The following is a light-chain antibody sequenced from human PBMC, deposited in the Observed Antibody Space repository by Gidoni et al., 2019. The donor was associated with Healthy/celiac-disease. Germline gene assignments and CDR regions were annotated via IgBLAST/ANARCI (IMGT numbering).Light chain of an antibody. CDR2: QDS. Sequence: SYELTQPPSASVSPGQTASITCSGDKLGDNYAGWYQQKPGQSPVLVIYQDSKRPSGIPERFSGSTSGNTATLTISGTQAMDEADYYCQAWDSHVVFGGGTKLTVL. CDR3: QAWDSHVV. CDR1: KLGDNY. V-gene: IGLV3-1*01. J-gene: IGLJ2*01.